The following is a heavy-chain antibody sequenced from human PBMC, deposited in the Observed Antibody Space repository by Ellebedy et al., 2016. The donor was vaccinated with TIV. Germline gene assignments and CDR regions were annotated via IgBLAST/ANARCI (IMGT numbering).Heavy chain of an antibody. Sequence: SETLSLXXTVSGDSISSSSDYWVWIRQPPGKGLEWIGTISNRDRTDYNPSLKSRVFILVDASKNPFFLKLTSVTAADTAVYYCAAFNQYYTYLGVWGKGTTVTVSS. CDR1: GDSISSSSDY. CDR3: AAFNQYYTYLGV. J-gene: IGHJ6*03. CDR2: ISNRDRT. V-gene: IGHV4-39*01. D-gene: IGHD1-14*01.